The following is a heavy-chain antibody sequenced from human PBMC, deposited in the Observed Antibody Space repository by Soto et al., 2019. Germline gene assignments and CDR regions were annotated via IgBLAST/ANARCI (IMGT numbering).Heavy chain of an antibody. D-gene: IGHD3-10*01. CDR2: VHHSWGS. CDR1: GGSISSYY. CDR3: ARQGFGPLHGLVDV. V-gene: IGHV4-59*08. Sequence: QVQLQESGPGLVKPSETLSLSCTVSGGSISSYYWSWFRQSPGKRMEWSGYVHHSWGSSYNPSLQRRVAISLDTSKSQFSPKVTSVTATDTAVYYCARQGFGPLHGLVDVWGQGTTVTVSS. J-gene: IGHJ6*02.